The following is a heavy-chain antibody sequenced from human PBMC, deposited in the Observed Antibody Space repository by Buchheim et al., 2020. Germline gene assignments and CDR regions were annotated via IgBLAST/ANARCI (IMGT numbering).Heavy chain of an antibody. CDR1: GGSFSGYY. CDR2: INHSGST. D-gene: IGHD3-10*01. J-gene: IGHJ6*02. V-gene: IGHV4-34*01. Sequence: QVQLQQWGAGLLKPSETLSLTCAVYGGSFSGYYWSWIRQPQGKGLEWIGEINHSGSTNYNPSLKSRVTISVDTSKNQFSLKLSSVTAADTAVYYCAILSITMVRGVIRRPGMDVWGQGTT. CDR3: AILSITMVRGVIRRPGMDV.